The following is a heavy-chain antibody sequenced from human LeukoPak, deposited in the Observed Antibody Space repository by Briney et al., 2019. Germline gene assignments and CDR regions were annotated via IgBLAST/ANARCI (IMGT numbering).Heavy chain of an antibody. J-gene: IGHJ4*02. D-gene: IGHD5-24*01. Sequence: GGSLRLSCAASGFTFSSYDMNWVRQAPGKGLEWVSYINNNNSTRYYADSVKGRFTISRDNAKNSLYLQMNSLRAEDTAVYYCARDVDGDAEGGFDYWGQGTLVTVCS. V-gene: IGHV3-48*01. CDR1: GFTFSSYD. CDR3: ARDVDGDAEGGFDY. CDR2: INNNNSTR.